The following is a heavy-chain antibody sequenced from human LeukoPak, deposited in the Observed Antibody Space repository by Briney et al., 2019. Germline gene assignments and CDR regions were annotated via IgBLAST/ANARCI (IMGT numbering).Heavy chain of an antibody. CDR2: IIPIFGTA. J-gene: IGHJ6*02. V-gene: IGHV1-69*13. CDR1: GGTFSSYA. D-gene: IGHD6-13*01. Sequence: SVKVSCKASGGTFSSYAISWVRQAPGQGLEWMGGIIPIFGTANYAQKFQGRVTITADESTSTAYMELSSLRSEDTAVYYCATRGLSSTNYYYYYGMDVWGQGTTVTVSS. CDR3: ATRGLSSTNYYYYYGMDV.